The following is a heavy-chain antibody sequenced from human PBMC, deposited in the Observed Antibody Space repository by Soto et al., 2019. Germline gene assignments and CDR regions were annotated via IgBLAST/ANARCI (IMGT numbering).Heavy chain of an antibody. V-gene: IGHV3-30*18. CDR1: GFFFSSHG. J-gene: IGHJ6*02. Sequence: QVQLVESGGGVVQPGGSLTLSCVASGFFFSSHGMYWVRQAPGRGLEWVALISYAETNEHYVDSVKGRFTISRDNSKSILYLQMNRLRPEDTAVYKCAKDLRTTISDYGMDVWGQGTTVTVSS. CDR3: AKDLRTTISDYGMDV. CDR2: ISYAETNE.